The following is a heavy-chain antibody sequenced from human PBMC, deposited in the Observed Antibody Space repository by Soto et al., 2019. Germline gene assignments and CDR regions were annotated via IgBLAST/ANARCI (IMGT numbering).Heavy chain of an antibody. CDR1: GFTFSSSW. D-gene: IGHD3-10*01. V-gene: IGHV3-74*01. J-gene: IGHJ4*02. Sequence: GGSLRLSCGASGFTFSSSWMNWVRQAPGKGLVWVSHINGDGSSTRHADSVKGRFTISRDNAKNTVYLQMNSLRAEDTAVYYCARDGLGGFDYWGQGISVTVSS. CDR3: ARDGLGGFDY. CDR2: INGDGSST.